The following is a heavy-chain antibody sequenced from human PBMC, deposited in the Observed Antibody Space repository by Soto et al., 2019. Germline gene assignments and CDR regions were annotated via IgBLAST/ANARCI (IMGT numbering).Heavy chain of an antibody. CDR1: RFTFSTYE. D-gene: IGHD2-2*01. V-gene: IGHV3-48*03. Sequence: PGGSLRLSCAASRFTFSTYEMHWLRQAPGKGLEWVSYISSGGDTVHYADSVKGRFTISRDNTRNSLYLQTNSLRDEDTALYYLVEYYSCTLCSGAATIILDYWGEGTLVTGS. CDR3: VEYYSCTLCSGAATIILDY. CDR2: ISSGGDTV. J-gene: IGHJ4*02.